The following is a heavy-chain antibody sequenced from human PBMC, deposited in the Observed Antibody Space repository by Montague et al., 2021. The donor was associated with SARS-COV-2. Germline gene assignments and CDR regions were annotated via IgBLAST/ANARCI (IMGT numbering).Heavy chain of an antibody. CDR3: AREAGGDRGVLGPLLYHGMDV. Sequence: SLRLSCAAAGLSVRSNYMSWVRQAPGKRLEWVSLIFRGGARYYADSVKGRFTISRDDSQNTPYLQMNSLRDEDTAVYYCAREAGGDRGVLGPLLYHGMDVWGQGTTVTVSS. D-gene: IGHD1-26*01. J-gene: IGHJ6*02. CDR1: GLSVRSNY. V-gene: IGHV3-66*02. CDR2: IFRGGAR.